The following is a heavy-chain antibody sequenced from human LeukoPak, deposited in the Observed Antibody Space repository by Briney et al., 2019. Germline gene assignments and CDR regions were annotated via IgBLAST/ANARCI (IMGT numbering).Heavy chain of an antibody. D-gene: IGHD3-16*01. CDR2: ISGSGGST. CDR3: ARELRIALDY. V-gene: IGHV3-23*01. J-gene: IGHJ4*02. CDR1: GFTFSSYA. Sequence: PGGSLRLSCAASGFTFSSYAMSWVRQAPGKGLEWVSAISGSGGSTYYADSVKGRITISRDNAKNSPYLQMNSLRAEDTAVYYCARELRIALDYWGQGTLVTVSS.